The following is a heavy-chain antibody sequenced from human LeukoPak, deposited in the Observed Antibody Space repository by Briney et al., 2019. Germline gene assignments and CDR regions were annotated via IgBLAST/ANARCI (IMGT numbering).Heavy chain of an antibody. Sequence: GGSLRLSCAASGFTFSNYGMSWVRQPPGKGLEWVANIKQDGSEKYYVNSVKGRLTISRDNAKNSPYLQMNSLRAEDTAIYYCAREDDWNYEDYWGQGTLVTVSS. D-gene: IGHD1-7*01. CDR2: IKQDGSEK. CDR1: GFTFSNYG. J-gene: IGHJ4*02. V-gene: IGHV3-7*01. CDR3: AREDDWNYEDY.